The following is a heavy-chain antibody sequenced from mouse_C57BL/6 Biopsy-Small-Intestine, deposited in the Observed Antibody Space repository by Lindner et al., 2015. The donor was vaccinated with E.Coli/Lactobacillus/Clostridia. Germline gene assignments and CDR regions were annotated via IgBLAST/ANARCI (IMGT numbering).Heavy chain of an antibody. CDR3: ARSSLYFEAYYFDY. CDR2: INPNYGTT. V-gene: IGHV1-39*01. J-gene: IGHJ2*01. Sequence: VQLQESGPELVKPGASVKISCKASGYSFTDHNMNWVKQSNGKSLEWIGVINPNYGTTSYNQKFKGKATLTVDQSSSTAYMQLNSLTSEDSAVYYCARSSLYFEAYYFDYWGQGTTLTVPS. D-gene: IGHD2-4*01. CDR1: GYSFTDHN.